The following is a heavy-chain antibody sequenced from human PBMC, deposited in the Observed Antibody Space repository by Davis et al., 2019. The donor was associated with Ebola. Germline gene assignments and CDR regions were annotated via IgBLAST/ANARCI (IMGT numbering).Heavy chain of an antibody. J-gene: IGHJ4*02. D-gene: IGHD3-10*01. CDR2: IYNSGNT. CDR3: ATNRAKKFDN. Sequence: PSETLSLTCTVSGASVSSGSYYWSWIRQPPGMGLEWIGYIYNSGNTKYNPSLKSRVTISVDESKNQFSLKLDSVTAADTAVYYCATNRAKKFDNWGQGTLVTVSS. V-gene: IGHV4-61*01. CDR1: GASVSSGSYY.